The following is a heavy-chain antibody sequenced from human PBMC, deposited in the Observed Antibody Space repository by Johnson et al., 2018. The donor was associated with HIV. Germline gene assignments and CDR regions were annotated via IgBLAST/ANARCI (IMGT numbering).Heavy chain of an antibody. J-gene: IGHJ3*02. CDR3: ARKRWGPLYYFASGLWAFDI. CDR1: GFTFSSYG. Sequence: VQVLESGGGVVQPGRSLRLSCAASGFTFSSYGMHWVRQAPGKGLEWVAVISYDGSNKYYADSVKGRFTISRDNSKNTLYLQMNSLRAEDTAVYYCARKRWGPLYYFASGLWAFDIWGQGTMVTFS. D-gene: IGHD3-10*01. CDR2: ISYDGSNK. V-gene: IGHV3-30*03.